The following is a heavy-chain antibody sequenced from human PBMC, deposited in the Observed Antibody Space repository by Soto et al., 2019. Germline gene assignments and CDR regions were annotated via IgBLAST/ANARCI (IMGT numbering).Heavy chain of an antibody. V-gene: IGHV4-4*07. CDR1: GDSMSDYY. CDR2: IFGTGST. CDR3: ARESYYDWCFDL. J-gene: IGHJ4*02. Sequence: SETLALTCTVSGDSMSDYYLTGIRQPAGKGLECIGRIFGTGSTNYNPSLKSRVTMSVDRSKAQFYLTLTSVTAADTAVYFCARESYYDWCFDLWGLGTPVTVSS. D-gene: IGHD3-9*01.